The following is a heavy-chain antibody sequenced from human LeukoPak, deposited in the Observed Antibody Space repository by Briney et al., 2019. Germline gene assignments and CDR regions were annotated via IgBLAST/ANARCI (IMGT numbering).Heavy chain of an antibody. CDR3: ARGGSATAMAHDY. D-gene: IGHD5-18*01. V-gene: IGHV3-74*01. Sequence: GGSLRLSCAASGFTFSSHLMHWVRHAPGKGLMWVSRINRGGSRTDYADSVKGRFTISRDDAKNTLYLQLNSLRVEDTAVYFCARGGSATAMAHDYWGQGTLVTVSS. CDR1: GFTFSSHL. J-gene: IGHJ4*02. CDR2: INRGGSRT.